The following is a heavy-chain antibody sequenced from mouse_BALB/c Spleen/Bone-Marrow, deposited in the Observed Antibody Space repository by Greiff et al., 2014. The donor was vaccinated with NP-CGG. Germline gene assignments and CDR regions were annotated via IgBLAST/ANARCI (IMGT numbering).Heavy chain of an antibody. Sequence: EVQRVESGGGLVKPGGSLKLSCAASGFTFSDYYMYWVRQTPEKRLEWVATISDGGSYTYYPDSVKGRFTISRDNVKSNLYLQMSSLKSEDTAMYYCARGPHDDDMDYWGQGTSVTVSS. J-gene: IGHJ4*01. CDR2: ISDGGSYT. V-gene: IGHV5-4*02. D-gene: IGHD2-3*01. CDR1: GFTFSDYY. CDR3: ARGPHDDDMDY.